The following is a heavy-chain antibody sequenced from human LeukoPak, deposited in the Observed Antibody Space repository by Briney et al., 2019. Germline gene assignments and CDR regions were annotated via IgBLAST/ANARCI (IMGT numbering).Heavy chain of an antibody. CDR1: GYTFTSYG. V-gene: IGHV1-18*01. D-gene: IGHD1-26*01. CDR2: ISAYNGNT. CDR3: ARDLSWSKIVGAAHY. Sequence: ASVKVSCKASGYTFTSYGISWVRQAPGQGLEWMGWISAYNGNTKYAQKLQGRVTMTTGTSTSTAYMELRSLRSDDTAVYYCARDLSWSKIVGAAHYWGQGTLVTVSS. J-gene: IGHJ4*02.